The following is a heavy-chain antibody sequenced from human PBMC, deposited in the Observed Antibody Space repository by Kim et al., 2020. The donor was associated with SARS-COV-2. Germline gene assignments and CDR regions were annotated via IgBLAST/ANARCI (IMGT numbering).Heavy chain of an antibody. CDR3: ATYDPTDY. CDR1: GFTFGDYA. D-gene: IGHD3-22*01. CDR2: ISWNSGSI. Sequence: GGSLRLSCTASGFTFGDYAIHWVRQAPGKGLEWVSGISWNSGSIGYADSVKGRFTISRDNAKNSLYLQMNSLRAEDTALYYCATYDPTDYWGQGTLVTVS. V-gene: IGHV3-9*01. J-gene: IGHJ4*02.